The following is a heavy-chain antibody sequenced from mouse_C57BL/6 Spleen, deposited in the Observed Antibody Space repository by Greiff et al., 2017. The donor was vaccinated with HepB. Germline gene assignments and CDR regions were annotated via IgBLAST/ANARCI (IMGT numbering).Heavy chain of an antibody. D-gene: IGHD2-2*01. CDR3: ARPRWLRPYAMDY. V-gene: IGHV1-64*01. J-gene: IGHJ4*01. Sequence: QVQLQQPGAELVKPGASVKLSCKASGYTFTSYWMHWVKQRPGQGLEWIGMIHPNSGRTNYNEKFKSKATLTVDKSSSTAYMQLSSLTSEDSAVYYCARPRWLRPYAMDYWGQGTSVTVSS. CDR2: IHPNSGRT. CDR1: GYTFTSYW.